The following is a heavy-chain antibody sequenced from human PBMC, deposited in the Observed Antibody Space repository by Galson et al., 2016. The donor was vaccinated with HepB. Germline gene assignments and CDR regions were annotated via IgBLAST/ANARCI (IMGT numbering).Heavy chain of an antibody. CDR2: ISHSGST. V-gene: IGHV4-34*01. J-gene: IGHJ2*01. Sequence: ETLSLTCAGYGGSFSAYYWSWIRQPPGKGLEWIGEISHSGSTNYNPSLKSRVTISIDTPKSQFSLKLTSVTAADPAVYYGASPSRSRRFFDLWRRGTLVTVSS. CDR3: ASPSRSRRFFDL. CDR1: GGSFSAYY.